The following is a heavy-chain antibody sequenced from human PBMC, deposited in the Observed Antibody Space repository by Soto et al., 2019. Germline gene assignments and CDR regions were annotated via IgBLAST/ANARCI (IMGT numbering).Heavy chain of an antibody. CDR3: ASSYYDFWSGYYLGAFDI. D-gene: IGHD3-3*01. CDR1: GGSISSYY. Sequence: QVQLQESGPGLVKPSETLSLTCTVSGGSISSYYWSWIRQPPGKGLEWLGYIYYSGSTNYNPSLKSRVTISVDTSKNQFSLKLSSVPAAATAVYYCASSYYDFWSGYYLGAFDIWGQGTMVTVSS. CDR2: IYYSGST. J-gene: IGHJ3*02. V-gene: IGHV4-59*01.